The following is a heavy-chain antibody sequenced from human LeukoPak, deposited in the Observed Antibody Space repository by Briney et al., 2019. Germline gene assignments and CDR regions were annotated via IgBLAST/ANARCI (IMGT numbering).Heavy chain of an antibody. CDR3: AKKENYGSGSSIDY. Sequence: PGRSLRLSCAASGFTFSSYGMHWVRQAPGKGLEWVAVISYDGSNKHYADSVKGRFTISRDNSKNTLYLQMNSLRAEDTAVYYCAKKENYGSGSSIDYWGQGTLVTVSS. CDR1: GFTFSSYG. D-gene: IGHD3-10*01. V-gene: IGHV3-30*18. CDR2: ISYDGSNK. J-gene: IGHJ4*02.